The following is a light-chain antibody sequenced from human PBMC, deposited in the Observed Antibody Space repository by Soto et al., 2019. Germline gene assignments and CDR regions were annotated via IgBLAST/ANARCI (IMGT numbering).Light chain of an antibody. Sequence: EIVMTQSPATVSVSLGDRATLSCRASQSVSTNLAWYQQEPGRAPRLLVHGASTRATGISARFSGRGSGTEFTLTISRLQSEDFAVYYCQQYNNWPPTLGQGTKVDIK. J-gene: IGKJ1*01. CDR2: GAS. CDR3: QQYNNWPPT. CDR1: QSVSTN. V-gene: IGKV3-15*01.